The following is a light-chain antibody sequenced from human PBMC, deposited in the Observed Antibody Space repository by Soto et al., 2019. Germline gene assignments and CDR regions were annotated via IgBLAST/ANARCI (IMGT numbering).Light chain of an antibody. CDR3: QQYGLT. Sequence: EIVLTQSPGALSLYPGERATLSCRASQSVSSSYLAWYQQKPGQAPRLLIYGASSRATGIPDRFSGSGSGTDFTLTISRLEPEDFAVYYCQQYGLTFGGGTKVDIK. V-gene: IGKV3-20*01. CDR1: QSVSSSY. CDR2: GAS. J-gene: IGKJ4*01.